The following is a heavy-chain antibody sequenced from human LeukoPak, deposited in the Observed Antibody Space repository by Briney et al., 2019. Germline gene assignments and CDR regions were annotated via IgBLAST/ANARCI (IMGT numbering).Heavy chain of an antibody. CDR1: GFTFSNAW. J-gene: IGHJ3*02. Sequence: GGSLRLSCAASGFTFSNAWMSWVRQAPGKGLEWVGRIKRKSDGATTDYAAPVKGRITISRDDSKNTLFLQMNSLKTEDTAVYYCTTARGDYGGNLHAFDIWGQGTMVTVSS. D-gene: IGHD4-23*01. V-gene: IGHV3-15*01. CDR3: TTARGDYGGNLHAFDI. CDR2: IKRKSDGATT.